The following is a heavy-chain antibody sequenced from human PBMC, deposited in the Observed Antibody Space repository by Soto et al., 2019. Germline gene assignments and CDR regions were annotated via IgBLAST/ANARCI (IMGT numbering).Heavy chain of an antibody. J-gene: IGHJ5*02. CDR2: IYYSGNT. Sequence: SETLSLTCSVSGDSISSYYWSWIRQPPGKGLEWIGYIYYSGNTNYNPSLKSRVTISVDTSKNQFSLKLSSVTAADTAVYYCATSLGLQYGGLSWFDPWGQGTLVTVSS. D-gene: IGHD4-4*01. CDR3: ATSLGLQYGGLSWFDP. V-gene: IGHV4-59*01. CDR1: GDSISSYY.